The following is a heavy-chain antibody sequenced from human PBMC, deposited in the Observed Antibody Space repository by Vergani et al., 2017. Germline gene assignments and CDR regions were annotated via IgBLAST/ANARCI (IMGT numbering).Heavy chain of an antibody. Sequence: QVQLVESGGGVVQPGRSLRLSCAASGFTFSSYGMHWVRQAPGKGLEWVAVISYDGSNKYYADSVKGRFTIPRDNSKTTMYLQMNSLRAEDTAVYYCAKGRDYYGSGSYSFFDGSGQATLVTV. D-gene: IGHD3-10*01. CDR1: GFTFSSYG. J-gene: IGHJ4*01. CDR2: ISYDGSNK. CDR3: AKGRDYYGSGSYSFFDG. V-gene: IGHV3-30*18.